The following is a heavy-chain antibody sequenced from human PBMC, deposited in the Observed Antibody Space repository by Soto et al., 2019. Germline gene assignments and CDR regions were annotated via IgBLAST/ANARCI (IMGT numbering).Heavy chain of an antibody. CDR3: DHRSYDTSGYYYGDAFDI. V-gene: IGHV2-5*02. CDR1: GFSLSTSGVG. J-gene: IGHJ3*02. Sequence: QITLKESGPTLVKPTQTLTLTCTFSGFSLSTSGVGVGWIRQPPGKALEWLALIYWDDDKRYSPSLKSRLTITKDTSKHQVVLTMTNMDPVDTATYYCDHRSYDTSGYYYGDAFDIWGQGTMVTVSS. CDR2: IYWDDDK. D-gene: IGHD3-22*01.